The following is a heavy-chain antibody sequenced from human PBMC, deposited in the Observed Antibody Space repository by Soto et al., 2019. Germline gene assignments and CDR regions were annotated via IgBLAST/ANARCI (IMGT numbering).Heavy chain of an antibody. CDR1: GFTFSSHD. CDR3: ARDDATMARNSGMDV. D-gene: IGHD5-18*01. V-gene: IGHV3-48*01. J-gene: IGHJ6*02. CDR2: ISSTSRAR. Sequence: EVQLVESGGGLVQPGGSLRLSCAASGFTFSSHDMSWVRQAPGQGLVWVSYISSTSRARYYADSVKGRFTNSRDNAKNSLYLQLNSLRPEDTAVYYCARDDATMARNSGMDVWGQGTTVTVSS.